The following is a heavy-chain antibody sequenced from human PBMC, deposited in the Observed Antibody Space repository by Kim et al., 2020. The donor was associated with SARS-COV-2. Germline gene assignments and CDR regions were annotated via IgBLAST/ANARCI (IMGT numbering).Heavy chain of an antibody. CDR3: TTEPYYYVSSGYHLNYYFGY. V-gene: IGHV3-15*01. J-gene: IGHJ4*02. Sequence: GGSLRLSCAASGFTFSNAWMSWVRQAPGKGLEWVGRIKSKTDGGTTDYAAPVKGRFTISRDDSKNTLYLQMNSLKTEDIAVYYCTTEPYYYVSSGYHLNYYFGYWGQGTLVTVSS. CDR2: IKSKTDGGTT. CDR1: GFTFSNAW. D-gene: IGHD3-22*01.